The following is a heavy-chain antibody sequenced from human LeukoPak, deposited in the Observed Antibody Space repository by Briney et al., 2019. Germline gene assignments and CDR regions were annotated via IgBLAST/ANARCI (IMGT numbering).Heavy chain of an antibody. CDR1: GGSISSYY. J-gene: IGHJ4*02. CDR3: ARDRTAMVFDY. V-gene: IGHV4-59*01. D-gene: IGHD5-18*01. CDR2: IYYSGST. Sequence: SETLSLTCTVSGGSISSYYWSWIRQPPGKGLEWIGYIYYSGSTNYSPSLKSRVTISVDTSKDQFSLKLSSVTAADTAVYYCARDRTAMVFDYWGQGTLVTVPS.